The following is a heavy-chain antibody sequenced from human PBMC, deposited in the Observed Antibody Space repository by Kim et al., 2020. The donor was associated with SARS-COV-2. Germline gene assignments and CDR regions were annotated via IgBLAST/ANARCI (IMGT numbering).Heavy chain of an antibody. CDR2: INTDGSIT. CDR1: GFTFSSYW. V-gene: IGHV3-74*01. CDR3: ATWYNWKFVV. D-gene: IGHD1-20*01. J-gene: IGHJ6*04. Sequence: GGSLRLSCAASGFTFSSYWMHWVRQAPGKGLVWVSRINTDGSITNYADSVRGRFTISRDNAKNTLYLQMNSLRAEDTAVYYCATWYNWKFVVWGKGTTVTVSS.